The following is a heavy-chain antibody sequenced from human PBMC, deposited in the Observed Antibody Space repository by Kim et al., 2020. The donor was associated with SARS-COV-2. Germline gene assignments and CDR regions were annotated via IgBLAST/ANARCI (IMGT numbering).Heavy chain of an antibody. D-gene: IGHD1-26*01. CDR3: ARGPASSA. Sequence: GSNKFNADPVKARFPIPRDNSKNTLYLQMNSLRAEDTAVYYCARGPASSAWGQGTLVTVSS. V-gene: IGHV3-30*03. J-gene: IGHJ5*02. CDR2: GSNK.